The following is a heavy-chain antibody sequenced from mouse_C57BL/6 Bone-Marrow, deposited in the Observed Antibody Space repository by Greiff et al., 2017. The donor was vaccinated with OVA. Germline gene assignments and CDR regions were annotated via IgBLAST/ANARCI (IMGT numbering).Heavy chain of an antibody. CDR1: GYTFTDYY. CDR2: INPYNGGT. D-gene: IGHD2-2*01. V-gene: IGHV1-19*01. J-gene: IGHJ2*01. CDR3: ARLSLWLLYYFDY. Sequence: VQLKQSGPVLVKPGASVKMSCKASGYTFTDYYMNWVKQSHGKSLEWIGVINPYNGGTSYNQKFKGKATLTVDKSSSTAYMELNSLTSEDSAVYYCARLSLWLLYYFDYWGQGTTLTVSS.